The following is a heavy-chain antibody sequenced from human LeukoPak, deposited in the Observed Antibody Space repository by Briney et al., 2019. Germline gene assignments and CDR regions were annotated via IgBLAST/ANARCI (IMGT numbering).Heavy chain of an antibody. CDR3: ARDIGSYYFDC. Sequence: SETLSLACTVSGGSISSYYWSWIRQPPGKGLEWIGYIYYSGSTNYNPSLKSRVTISVDTSKNQFSLKLSSVTAADTAVYYCARDIGSYYFDCWGQGTLVTVSS. CDR1: GGSISSYY. V-gene: IGHV4-59*01. CDR2: IYYSGST. J-gene: IGHJ4*02. D-gene: IGHD1-26*01.